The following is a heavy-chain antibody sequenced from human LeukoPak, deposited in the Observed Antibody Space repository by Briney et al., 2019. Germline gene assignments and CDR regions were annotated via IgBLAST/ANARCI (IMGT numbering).Heavy chain of an antibody. CDR1: GGSFSGYY. V-gene: IGHV4-34*01. CDR2: INHSGST. J-gene: IGHJ4*02. Sequence: WETLSLTCAVYGGSFSGYYWSWIRQPPGKGLEWIGEINHSGSTNYNPSLKSRVTISVDTSKNQFSLKLSSVTAADTAVYYCARGSTIAVAGIDYWGQGTLVTVSS. D-gene: IGHD6-19*01. CDR3: ARGSTIAVAGIDY.